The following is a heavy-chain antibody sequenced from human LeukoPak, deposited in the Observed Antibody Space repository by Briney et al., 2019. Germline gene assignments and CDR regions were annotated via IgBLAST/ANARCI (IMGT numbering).Heavy chain of an antibody. CDR2: IYYSGST. Sequence: PSETLSLTCTVSGGSISSYYWSWIRQPPEKGLGWIGYIYYSGSTNYNPSLKSRVTISVDTSKNQFSLKLSSVTAADTAVYYCARLAFYGSGSYFSPYFDYWGQGTLVTVSS. CDR3: ARLAFYGSGSYFSPYFDY. D-gene: IGHD3-10*01. V-gene: IGHV4-59*01. CDR1: GGSISSYY. J-gene: IGHJ4*02.